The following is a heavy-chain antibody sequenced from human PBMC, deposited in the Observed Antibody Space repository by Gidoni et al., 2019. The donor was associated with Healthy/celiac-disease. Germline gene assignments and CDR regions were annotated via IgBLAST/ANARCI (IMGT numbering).Heavy chain of an antibody. J-gene: IGHJ4*02. CDR2: IYHSGST. CDR1: GGPISSSNW. V-gene: IGHV4-4*02. D-gene: IGHD3-22*01. Sequence: QVQLPESGPGLAKTSGTLSLTCAVSGGPISSSNWWSWVRQPPGKGLEWIGEIYHSGSTTYNPSLKSRVTISVDKSKNQFSLKLSSGTAADTAVYYCARGRFGNYDSSGYSYYFDYWGQGTLVTVSS. CDR3: ARGRFGNYDSSGYSYYFDY.